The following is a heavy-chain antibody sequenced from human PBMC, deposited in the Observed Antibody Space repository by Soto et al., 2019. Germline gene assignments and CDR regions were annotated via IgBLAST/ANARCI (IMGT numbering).Heavy chain of an antibody. CDR2: INSDGSHT. V-gene: IGHV3-74*01. CDR3: ARGWAYGDYRSDY. D-gene: IGHD4-17*01. J-gene: IGHJ4*02. CDR1: GFNFSIYW. Sequence: EVQLVESGGGLAQPGGSLRLSCAASGFNFSIYWMHWVRQAPGKGLVWVSRINSDGSHTDYADSVKGRFTISRDNANNTLYLQINSLGADDADVFYCARGWAYGDYRSDYWGQGTLVTVSS.